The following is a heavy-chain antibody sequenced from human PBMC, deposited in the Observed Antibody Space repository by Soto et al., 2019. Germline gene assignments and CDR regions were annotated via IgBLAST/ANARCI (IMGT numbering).Heavy chain of an antibody. Sequence: QVHLVQSGAEVKKPGASVKVSCKASGYTFTNYDINWVRQAPGQGLEWMGWISTYTGNTNYAQKLQGRVTMTTDTTTSTADMERRSPRSDDTAVYYCARGYYYGSGRPTPGGMDVWGQGTTVTVSS. D-gene: IGHD3-10*01. CDR1: GYTFTNYD. CDR2: ISTYTGNT. J-gene: IGHJ6*02. CDR3: ARGYYYGSGRPTPGGMDV. V-gene: IGHV1-18*01.